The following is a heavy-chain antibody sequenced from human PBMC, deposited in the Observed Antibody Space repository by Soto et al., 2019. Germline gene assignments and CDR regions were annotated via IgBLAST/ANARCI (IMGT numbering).Heavy chain of an antibody. J-gene: IGHJ6*02. V-gene: IGHV1-69*12. CDR3: ARDVVVVVAATTYYYYYYGMDV. CDR1: GGTFSSYA. Sequence: QVQLVQSGAEVKKPGSSVKVSCKASGGTFSSYAISWVRQAPGQGLEWMGGIIPIFGTANYAQKFQGRVTITADESTSTAYMELSRLRSEDTAVYYCARDVVVVVAATTYYYYYYGMDVWGQGTTVTVSS. CDR2: IIPIFGTA. D-gene: IGHD2-15*01.